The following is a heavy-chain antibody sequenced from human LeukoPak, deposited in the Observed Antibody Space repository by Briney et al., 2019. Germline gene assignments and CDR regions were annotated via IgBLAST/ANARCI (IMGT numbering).Heavy chain of an antibody. CDR1: GFTFSSYS. CDR3: ARAGPPFYYYYGMDV. V-gene: IGHV3-21*04. CDR2: ISSSSSYI. Sequence: NPGGSLRLSCAASGFTFSSYSMNWVRQAPGKGLEWVSSISSSSSYIYYADSVKGRFTISRDNAKNSLYLQMNSLRAEDTAVYYCARAGPPFYYYYGMDVWGKGTTVTVSS. D-gene: IGHD3-10*01. J-gene: IGHJ6*04.